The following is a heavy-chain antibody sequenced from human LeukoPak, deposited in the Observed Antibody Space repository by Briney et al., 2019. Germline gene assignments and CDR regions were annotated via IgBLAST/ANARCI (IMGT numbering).Heavy chain of an antibody. V-gene: IGHV1-3*01. D-gene: IGHD1-26*01. Sequence: ASVKVSCKAPGYTFTSYAMHWVRQAPGQRLEWMGWINAGNGNTKYSQKFQGRVTITRDTSASTAYMELSSLRSEDTAVYYCARDGEYSGSYYDYWGQGTLVTVSS. CDR1: GYTFTSYA. CDR2: INAGNGNT. J-gene: IGHJ4*02. CDR3: ARDGEYSGSYYDY.